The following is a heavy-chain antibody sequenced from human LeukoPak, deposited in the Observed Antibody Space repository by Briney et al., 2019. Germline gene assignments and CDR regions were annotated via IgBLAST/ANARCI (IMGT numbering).Heavy chain of an antibody. CDR3: ARAKFSVVVVAATDRAYYYGMDV. CDR2: IIPILGIA. Sequence: ASVKVSCKASGGTFSSYAISWVRQAPGQGLEWMGRIIPILGIANYAQKFQGRVTITADKSTSTAYMELSSLRSEDTAVYYCARAKFSVVVVAATDRAYYYGMDVWGQGTTVTVSS. V-gene: IGHV1-69*04. D-gene: IGHD2-15*01. J-gene: IGHJ6*02. CDR1: GGTFSSYA.